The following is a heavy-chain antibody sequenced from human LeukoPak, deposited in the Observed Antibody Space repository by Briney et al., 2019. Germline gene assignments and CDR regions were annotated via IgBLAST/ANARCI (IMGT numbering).Heavy chain of an antibody. J-gene: IGHJ4*02. CDR1: GDSINNDY. V-gene: IGHV4-59*01. CDR2: IYDGST. D-gene: IGHD6-19*01. Sequence: SETLSLTCTVSGDSINNDYWTWIRQPPGKGLEWIGYIYDGSTNYSPSLESRVTISADTSKNQFSLKMTSVTAADTAVYYCAREGSAWDPFDYWGQGTLVTVSS. CDR3: AREGSAWDPFDY.